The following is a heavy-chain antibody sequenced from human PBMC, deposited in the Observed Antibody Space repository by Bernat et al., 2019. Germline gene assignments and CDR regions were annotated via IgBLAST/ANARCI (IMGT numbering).Heavy chain of an antibody. CDR2: IKQDGSEK. V-gene: IGHV3-7*03. Sequence: EVQLVESGGGLVKPGGSLRLSCAASGFTFSSYWMSWVRQAPGKGLEWVANIKQDGSEKYYVDSVKGRFTISRDNAKNSLYLQMNSLRAEDTAVYYCARDVDTAMEYYFDYWGQGTLVTVSS. J-gene: IGHJ4*02. CDR3: ARDVDTAMEYYFDY. D-gene: IGHD5-18*01. CDR1: GFTFSSYW.